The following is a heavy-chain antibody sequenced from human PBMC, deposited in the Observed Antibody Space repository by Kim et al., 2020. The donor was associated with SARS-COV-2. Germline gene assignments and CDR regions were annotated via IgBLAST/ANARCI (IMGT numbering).Heavy chain of an antibody. D-gene: IGHD6-13*01. CDR3: ARSASSSWHFDH. CDR2: IDGNSGAT. V-gene: IGHV1-2*02. Sequence: ASVKVSCKSSGNTFVASYIHWVRQAPGQGLEWMGWIDGNSGATYSKEKFRGGITMTRDTSLYTAYLELSSLTSDGPVIFYCARSASSSWHFDHWGLGTLVAVSS. J-gene: IGHJ4*02. CDR1: GNTFVASY.